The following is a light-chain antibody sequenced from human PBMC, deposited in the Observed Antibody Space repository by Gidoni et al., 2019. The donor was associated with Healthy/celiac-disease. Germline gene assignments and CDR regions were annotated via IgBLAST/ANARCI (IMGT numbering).Light chain of an antibody. CDR2: SNN. V-gene: IGLV1-44*01. CDR3: AAWDDSLNGYVV. J-gene: IGLJ2*01. Sequence: QSVLTQPPSASGTPGQRVTISCSGISSNIGSNTVNWYQQRPGTAPKLLIYSNNQRPSGVPDRFSGSKSGTSASLAISGLQSEDEADYYCAAWDDSLNGYVVFGGGTKLTVL. CDR1: SSNIGSNT.